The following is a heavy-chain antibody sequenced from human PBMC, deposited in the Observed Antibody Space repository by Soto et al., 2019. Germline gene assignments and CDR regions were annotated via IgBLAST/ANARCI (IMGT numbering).Heavy chain of an antibody. CDR3: AKGPYDSSGYYFSNYFDY. V-gene: IGHV3-23*01. Sequence: GSLGLSCAASGFTFSSYAMSWVHQAPGKGLEWVSAISGSGGSTYYADSVKGRFTISRDNSKNTLYLQMNSLRAEDTAVYYCAKGPYDSSGYYFSNYFDYWGQGTLVNVSS. D-gene: IGHD3-22*01. J-gene: IGHJ4*02. CDR2: ISGSGGST. CDR1: GFTFSSYA.